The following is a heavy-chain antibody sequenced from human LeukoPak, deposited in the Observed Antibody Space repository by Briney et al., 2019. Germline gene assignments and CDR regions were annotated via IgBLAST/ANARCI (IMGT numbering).Heavy chain of an antibody. D-gene: IGHD5-18*01. CDR1: GFTFSRYA. Sequence: GGSLRLSCAASGFTFSRYAMNWVRQAPGKGLEWVSSISSSSSYIYYADSVKGRFTISRDNAKNSLYLQMNSLRAEDTAVYYCARVAWIQLWLLFDYWGQGTLVTVSS. CDR3: ARVAWIQLWLLFDY. CDR2: ISSSSSYI. J-gene: IGHJ4*02. V-gene: IGHV3-21*01.